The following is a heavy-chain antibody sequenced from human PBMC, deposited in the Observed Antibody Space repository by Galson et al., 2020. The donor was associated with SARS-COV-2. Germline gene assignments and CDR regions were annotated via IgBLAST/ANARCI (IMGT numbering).Heavy chain of an antibody. CDR3: ARRYRYYYDSSGYGNTRGYGAFDI. V-gene: IGHV4-31*03. CDR2: IYYSGST. J-gene: IGHJ3*02. D-gene: IGHD3-22*01. CDR1: GGSISSGGYY. Sequence: SETLSLTCTVSGGSISSGGYYWSWIRQHPGKGLEWIGYIYYSGSTYYNPSLKSRVTISVDTSKNQFSLKLSSVTAADTAVYYCARRYRYYYDSSGYGNTRGYGAFDIWGQGTMVTVSS.